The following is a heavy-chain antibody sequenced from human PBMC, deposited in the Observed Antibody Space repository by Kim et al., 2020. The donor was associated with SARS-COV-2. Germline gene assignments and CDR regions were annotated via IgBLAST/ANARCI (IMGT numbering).Heavy chain of an antibody. J-gene: IGHJ6*02. CDR3: AREGYNWNDNYYYGMDV. D-gene: IGHD1-20*01. V-gene: IGHV4-59*01. Sequence: LKSRVTISVDTSKNQFSLKLGSVTAADTAVYYCAREGYNWNDNYYYGMDVWGQGTTVTVSS.